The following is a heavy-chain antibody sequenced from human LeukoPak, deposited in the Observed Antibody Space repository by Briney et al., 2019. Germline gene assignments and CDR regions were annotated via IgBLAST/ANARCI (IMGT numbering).Heavy chain of an antibody. CDR2: VYYSGST. Sequence: PSETLSLTCTVSGGSISIIDYYWGWVCQSPGKGLEWIGSVYYSGSTYYHPSLKSRVAISVDTSKKQFSLKLSSVTAAETAVYYCARHGTNHFYDYWGQGTLVTVSS. V-gene: IGHV4-39*01. D-gene: IGHD1-26*01. CDR3: ARHGTNHFYDY. CDR1: GGSISIIDYY. J-gene: IGHJ4*02.